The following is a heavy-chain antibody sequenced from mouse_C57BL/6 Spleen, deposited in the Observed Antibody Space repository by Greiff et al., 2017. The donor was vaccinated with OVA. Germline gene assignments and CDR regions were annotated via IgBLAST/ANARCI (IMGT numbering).Heavy chain of an antibody. V-gene: IGHV5-16*01. D-gene: IGHD2-4*01. CDR1: GFTFSDYY. CDR3: ARDMDYAYFDY. CDR2: INYDGSST. J-gene: IGHJ2*01. Sequence: EVKLVESEGGLVQPGSSMKLSCTASGFTFSDYYMAWVRQVPEKGLEWVANINYDGSSTYYLDSLKSRFIISRDNAKNILYLQMSSLKSEDTATYYCARDMDYAYFDYWGQGTTLTVSS.